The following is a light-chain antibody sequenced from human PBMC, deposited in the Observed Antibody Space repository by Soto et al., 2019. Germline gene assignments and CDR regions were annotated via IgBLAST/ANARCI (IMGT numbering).Light chain of an antibody. CDR1: QSVSSDS. V-gene: IGKV3-20*01. J-gene: IGKJ1*01. Sequence: ESVLTQSPGTLSLSPGERAILSCRASQSVSSDSLAWYRQKPGQAPRLLVYDASSRATGIPDRFSGSGSGTDFTLTISRLEPEDFAVYYCQQYGSAHRTFGQGTKVEIK. CDR3: QQYGSAHRT. CDR2: DAS.